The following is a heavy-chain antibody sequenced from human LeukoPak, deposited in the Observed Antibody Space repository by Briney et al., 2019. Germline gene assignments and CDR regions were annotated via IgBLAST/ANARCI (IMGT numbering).Heavy chain of an antibody. Sequence: PGRSLRLSCAASGFTFSSYAMHWVRQAPGKGLEWVAVISYDGSNKYYADSVKGRFTISRDNSKNTLYLQMNSLRAEDTAVYYCARDKTALYGMDVWGQGITVTVSS. D-gene: IGHD5-18*01. V-gene: IGHV3-30-3*01. CDR2: ISYDGSNK. CDR3: ARDKTALYGMDV. CDR1: GFTFSSYA. J-gene: IGHJ6*02.